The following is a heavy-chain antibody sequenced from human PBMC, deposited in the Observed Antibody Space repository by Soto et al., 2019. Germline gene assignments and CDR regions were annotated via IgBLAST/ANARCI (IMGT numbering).Heavy chain of an antibody. J-gene: IGHJ4*02. Sequence: PDTLSLACTIYCASDRSYCWSWIRQPPGKGLEWLGYIYDSGSTNYNPSLKSRVTISVDTSKNQFSLKLSSVTAADTAVYYCARSDGRYWGQGTLVTVSS. CDR1: CASDRSYC. V-gene: IGHV4-59*02. CDR2: IYDSGST. CDR3: ARSDGRY.